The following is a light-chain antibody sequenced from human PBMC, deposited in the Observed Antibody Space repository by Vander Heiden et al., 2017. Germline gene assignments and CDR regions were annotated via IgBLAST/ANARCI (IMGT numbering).Light chain of an antibody. CDR3: SSYTTTDTVI. CDR1: SSDIGLYNY. J-gene: IGLJ2*01. V-gene: IGLV2-14*03. Sequence: QSALTQPASVSGSPGQSITISCIGTSSDIGLYNYVSWYQQHPGKAPRLLIYDVYSRPSGVSSRFSASRSGHTASLTISGPQTEDEADYYCSSYTTTDTVIFGGGTTLTVL. CDR2: DVY.